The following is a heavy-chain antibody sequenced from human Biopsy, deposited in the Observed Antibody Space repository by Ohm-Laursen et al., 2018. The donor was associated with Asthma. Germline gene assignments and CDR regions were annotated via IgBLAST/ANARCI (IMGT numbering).Heavy chain of an antibody. V-gene: IGHV3-53*01. CDR3: SREEPTSGWYQGSILR. D-gene: IGHD6-19*01. Sequence: SLRLSCSASGFTVSRDHMFWVRQAPGKGLEWVSVIYSGGTSHTADSVRGRFTISRDFSKNTLHLQMHSLRVEDTAVYYCSREEPTSGWYQGSILRWGQGTLVTVSS. J-gene: IGHJ4*02. CDR2: IYSGGTS. CDR1: GFTVSRDH.